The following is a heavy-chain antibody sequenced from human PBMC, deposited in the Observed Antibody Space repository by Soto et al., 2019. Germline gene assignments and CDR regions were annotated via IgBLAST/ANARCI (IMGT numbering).Heavy chain of an antibody. Sequence: GGSLRLSCAASGFTFSSYAMSWVRQAPGKGLVWASRINADGSSITYADSVKGRFTISRDNAKNTLYLEMNSLRAEDTAVYYCARAKDGYNPLLDYWGQGALVTVSS. CDR1: GFTFSSYA. D-gene: IGHD5-12*01. CDR2: INADGSSI. V-gene: IGHV3-74*01. J-gene: IGHJ4*02. CDR3: ARAKDGYNPLLDY.